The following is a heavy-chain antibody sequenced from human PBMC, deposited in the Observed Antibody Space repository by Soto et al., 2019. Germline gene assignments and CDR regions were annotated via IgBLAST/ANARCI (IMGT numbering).Heavy chain of an antibody. CDR1: GGTFSSYA. D-gene: IGHD3-3*01. J-gene: IGHJ6*02. Sequence: SVKVSCKASGGTFSSYAISWVRQAPGQGLEWMGGIIPIFGTANYARKFQGRVTITADESTSTAYMELSSLRSEDTAVYYCARGRITIFGVERGGDYYYGMDVWGQGTTVTVSS. CDR2: IIPIFGTA. CDR3: ARGRITIFGVERGGDYYYGMDV. V-gene: IGHV1-69*13.